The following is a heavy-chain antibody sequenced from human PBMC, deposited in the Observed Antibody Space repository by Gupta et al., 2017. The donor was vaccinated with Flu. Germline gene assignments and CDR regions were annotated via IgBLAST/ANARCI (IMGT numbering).Heavy chain of an antibody. D-gene: IGHD1-26*01. CDR2: IIWNGANS. Sequence: DVQLVESGAGVVRRGVSLRPSCAASGFTFGDYAMSWVRQAPGKGPEWVSSIIWNGANSGYVDSVKGRFTSATKTAKNSMFLQTNSLRPEATAVYYCARDLYGSPNAFDIWGRGTMVTVSS. CDR1: GFTFGDYA. J-gene: IGHJ3*02. CDR3: ARDLYGSPNAFDI. V-gene: IGHV3-20*04.